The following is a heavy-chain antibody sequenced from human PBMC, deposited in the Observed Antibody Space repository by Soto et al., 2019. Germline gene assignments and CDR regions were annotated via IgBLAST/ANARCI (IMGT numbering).Heavy chain of an antibody. CDR2: IDYSGKT. CDR1: XASXXXXXXX. Sequence: QVQLQESGPGLVKPAQTLSLTCTVSXASXXXXXXXXXXXXXPXGKGLEWIGHIDYSGKTSYNSSLQSRVSISKDTSQNHVSLRLSSLTDADXXVYXXXXXXXXXXXXXXXXXXXXXXGLWGRGTLV. V-gene: IGHV4-30-4*01. CDR3: XXXXXXXXXXXXXXXXXXXXGL. J-gene: IGHJ2*01.